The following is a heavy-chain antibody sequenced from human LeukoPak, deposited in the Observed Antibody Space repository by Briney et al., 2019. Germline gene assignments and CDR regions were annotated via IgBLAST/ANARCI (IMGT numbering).Heavy chain of an antibody. D-gene: IGHD5-24*01. Sequence: GGSLRLSCAASGFTFSSYAMHWVCQAPGKGLEWVAVISYDGSNKYYADSVKGRFTISRDNSKNTLYLQMNSLRAEDTAVYYCARAGRWLQFGFDYWGQGTLVTVSS. J-gene: IGHJ4*02. CDR3: ARAGRWLQFGFDY. CDR1: GFTFSSYA. V-gene: IGHV3-30*04. CDR2: ISYDGSNK.